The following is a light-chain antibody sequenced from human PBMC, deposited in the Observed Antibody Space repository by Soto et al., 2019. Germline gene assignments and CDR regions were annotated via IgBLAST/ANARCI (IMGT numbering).Light chain of an antibody. CDR1: QSLSNY. CDR3: QQSSSTPWT. V-gene: IGKV1-39*01. Sequence: DIQMTQSPSSLSASVGDRVTITCRASQSLSNYLNWYQQKPGKAPELLIYAASSLQSGVPSRFSGSGSGTDFTLTISSLQPEDFATYYCQQSSSTPWTFGQGTKVDVK. CDR2: AAS. J-gene: IGKJ1*01.